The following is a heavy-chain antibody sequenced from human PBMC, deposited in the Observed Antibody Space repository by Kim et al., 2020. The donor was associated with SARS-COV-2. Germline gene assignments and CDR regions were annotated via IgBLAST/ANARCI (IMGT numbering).Heavy chain of an antibody. J-gene: IGHJ4*02. V-gene: IGHV4-39*01. CDR2: GSP. CDR3: ARHYGSSLDY. Sequence: GSPYFNSSLSSRVSISVDTSKNQFYLRLTSVTAADTAVYFCARHYGSSLDYWGQGTLVTVSS. D-gene: IGHD2-2*01.